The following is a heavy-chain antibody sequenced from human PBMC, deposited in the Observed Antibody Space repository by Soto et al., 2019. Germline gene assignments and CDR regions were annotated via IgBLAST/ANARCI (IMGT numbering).Heavy chain of an antibody. CDR2: IIPIIGTA. Sequence: QVQLVQSGAEVKKPGSSVKVSCKAAGGTFSSYAISLVRQAPGQGREWMGGIIPIIGTANYAEKFQGRVTITADESTGKAYMELSSMRAEDTAVDYWARGYTLCGVVTSNYGLDVWGQGTTVTVSS. V-gene: IGHV1-69*01. CDR3: ARGYTLCGVVTSNYGLDV. CDR1: GGTFSSYA. J-gene: IGHJ6*02. D-gene: IGHD3-3*01.